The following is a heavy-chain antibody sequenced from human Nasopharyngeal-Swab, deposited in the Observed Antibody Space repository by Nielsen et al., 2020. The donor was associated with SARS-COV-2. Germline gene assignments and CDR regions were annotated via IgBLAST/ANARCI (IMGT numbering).Heavy chain of an antibody. CDR1: GFTFSSYA. J-gene: IGHJ4*02. V-gene: IGHV3-23*01. CDR3: AKLAYILTGYPDY. CDR2: ISGSGGST. D-gene: IGHD3-9*01. Sequence: GESLKISCAASGFTFSSYAMSWVRQAPGKGLEWVSAISGSGGSTYYADSVKGRFTISRDNSKNTLYLQMNSLRAEDTAVYYCAKLAYILTGYPDYWGQGTLVTVSP.